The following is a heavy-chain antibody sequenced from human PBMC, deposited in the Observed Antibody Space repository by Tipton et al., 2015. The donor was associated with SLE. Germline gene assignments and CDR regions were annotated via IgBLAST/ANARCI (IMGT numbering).Heavy chain of an antibody. CDR3: ARGAVLIQDNSWFDP. J-gene: IGHJ5*02. V-gene: IGHV4-59*01. Sequence: LRLSCTVSGASISSYYWSWIRQPPGKGLEWIGYIYYSGSTIHNPSLKSRVTMSVDTSKNQFSLKLSSVTAADTAVYYCARGAVLIQDNSWFDPWGQGTLVTVSS. CDR1: GASISSYY. D-gene: IGHD2-21*01. CDR2: IYYSGST.